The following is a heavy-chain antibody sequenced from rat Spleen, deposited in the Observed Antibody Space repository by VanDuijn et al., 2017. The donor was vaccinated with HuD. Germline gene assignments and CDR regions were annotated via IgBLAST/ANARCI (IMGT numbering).Heavy chain of an antibody. J-gene: IGHJ2*01. CDR1: GFTFSDYY. CDR2: FSYDGRTT. CDR3: VRHRDYYNSYVYAFDY. V-gene: IGHV5-29*01. Sequence: EVQLVESDGGLVQPGRSLKLSCATSGFTFSDYYMAWVRQAPTKGLEWVATFSYDGRTTYYRDSVKGRFTISGDNAKSTLYLQMDSLRSEDTATYYCVRHRDYYNSYVYAFDYWGQGVMVTVSS. D-gene: IGHD1-2*01.